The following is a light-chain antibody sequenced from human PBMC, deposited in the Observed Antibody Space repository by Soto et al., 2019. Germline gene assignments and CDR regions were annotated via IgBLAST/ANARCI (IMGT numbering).Light chain of an antibody. Sequence: DIQMTPSPSSVSVSVGDRVTISFLASQVISSYLAWYQQKPGKAPKLLIYAASTLQSGVPSRFSGSRSGTEFTLTISSLQPEDFATYYCQQLNSYPITFGQGTRLEIK. J-gene: IGKJ5*01. V-gene: IGKV1-9*01. CDR3: QQLNSYPIT. CDR2: AAS. CDR1: QVISSY.